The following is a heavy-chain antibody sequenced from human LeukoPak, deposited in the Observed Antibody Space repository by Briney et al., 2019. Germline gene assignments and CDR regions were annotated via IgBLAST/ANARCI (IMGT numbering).Heavy chain of an antibody. Sequence: GGSLRLSCVASGFTVSSNFMSWVRQAPGKGLEWVSLIDRGGNTYYADSVKGRFTISRDNSKNTLYLQMNSLRAEDTAVYYCAKWGDTGYSSSWYENWGQGTLVTVSS. CDR3: AKWGDTGYSSSWYEN. D-gene: IGHD6-13*01. J-gene: IGHJ4*02. V-gene: IGHV3-53*01. CDR1: GFTVSSNF. CDR2: IDRGGNT.